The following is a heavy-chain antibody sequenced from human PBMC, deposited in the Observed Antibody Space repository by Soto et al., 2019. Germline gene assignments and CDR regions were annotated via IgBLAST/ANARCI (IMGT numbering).Heavy chain of an antibody. CDR2: IWYDGSNK. CDR1: GFTFSSYG. D-gene: IGHD6-13*01. J-gene: IGHJ6*02. V-gene: IGHV3-33*01. Sequence: GGSLSLSCAASGFTFSSYGMHWVRQAPGKGLEWVAVIWYDGSNKYYADSVKGRFTISRDNSKNTLYLQMNSLRAEDTAVYYCARDELDYYGMDVWGQGTTVTVSS. CDR3: ARDELDYYGMDV.